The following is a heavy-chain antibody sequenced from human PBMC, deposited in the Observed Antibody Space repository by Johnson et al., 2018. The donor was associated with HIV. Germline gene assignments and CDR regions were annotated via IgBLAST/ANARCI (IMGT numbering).Heavy chain of an antibody. CDR1: GFTFSDAW. J-gene: IGHJ3*02. CDR2: VKSKTDGGTT. CDR3: TTGLYWNDAFDI. D-gene: IGHD1-1*01. V-gene: IGHV3-15*01. Sequence: MQLVESGGGLVKPGGSLRLSCAASGFTFSDAWMNWVRQAPGKGLEWVGRVKSKTDGGTTDYAAPVKGRFTISRDASKNTLYLQMNSLKNDDTAVYYCTTGLYWNDAFDIWGQGTMVTVSS.